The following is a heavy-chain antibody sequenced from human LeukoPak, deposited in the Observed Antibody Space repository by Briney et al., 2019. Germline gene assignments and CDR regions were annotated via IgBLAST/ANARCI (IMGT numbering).Heavy chain of an antibody. Sequence: GGSLRLSCAASGFTFSSYGMHWVRQAPGKGLEWVAFIRYDGSNKYYADSVKGRFTISRDNSKNTLYLQMNSLRAEDTAVYYCAKDLDVVVPAAILGFDYWGQGTLVTVSS. CDR3: AKDLDVVVPAAILGFDY. CDR1: GFTFSSYG. CDR2: IRYDGSNK. J-gene: IGHJ4*02. D-gene: IGHD2-2*02. V-gene: IGHV3-30*02.